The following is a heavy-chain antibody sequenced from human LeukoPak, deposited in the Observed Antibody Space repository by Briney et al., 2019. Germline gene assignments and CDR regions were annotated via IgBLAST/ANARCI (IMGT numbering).Heavy chain of an antibody. CDR3: VRWGSWERPFGY. J-gene: IGHJ4*02. CDR1: GFTVSSNY. D-gene: IGHD6-13*01. Sequence: PGGSLRLSCAASGFTVSSNYMSWVRQAPGKGLEWVSVIYSGGSTYYADSVKGRFTISRDNSKNTLYLQMSSLRADDTAVYYCVRWGSWERPFGYWGQGTLVTVSS. V-gene: IGHV3-53*01. CDR2: IYSGGST.